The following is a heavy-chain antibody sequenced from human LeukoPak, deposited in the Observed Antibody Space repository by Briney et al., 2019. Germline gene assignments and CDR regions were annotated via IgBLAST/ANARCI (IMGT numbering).Heavy chain of an antibody. CDR2: ISSSSSYI. CDR1: GFSVRTYW. V-gene: IGHV3-21*01. CDR3: ASPVSARGY. J-gene: IGHJ4*02. D-gene: IGHD6-6*01. Sequence: GGSLRLSCAASGFSVRTYWMNWVRQAPGKGLEWVSSISSSSSYIYYADSVKGRFTISRDNAKNSLYLQMNSLRAEDTAVYYCASPVSARGYWGQGTLVTVSS.